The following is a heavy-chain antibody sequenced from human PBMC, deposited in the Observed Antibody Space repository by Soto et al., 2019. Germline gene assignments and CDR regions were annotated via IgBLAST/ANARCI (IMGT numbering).Heavy chain of an antibody. V-gene: IGHV4-31*03. CDR3: ASSVAVNYYYGMDV. CDR1: GGSISSGGYY. J-gene: IGHJ6*02. CDR2: IYYSGST. Sequence: QVQLQESGPGLVKPSQTLSLTCTVSGGSISSGGYYWSWIRQHPGKGLEWIGYIYYSGSTYSNPSLKSRVTISVDTSKNQFSLKLSSVTAADTAVYYCASSVAVNYYYGMDVWGQGTTVTVSS. D-gene: IGHD6-19*01.